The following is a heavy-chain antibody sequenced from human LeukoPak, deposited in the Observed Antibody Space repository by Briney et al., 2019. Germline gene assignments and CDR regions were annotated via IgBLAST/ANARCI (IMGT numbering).Heavy chain of an antibody. CDR3: ARGISSSWYPYFDY. V-gene: IGHV4-4*07. D-gene: IGHD6-13*01. CDR2: IYTSGST. Sequence: SETLSLTCTVSGDSISSYYWSWIRQPAGKGLEWIGRIYTSGSTNYNPSLKSRVTMSVDTSKNQFSLNLSSVAAADTAVYYCARGISSSWYPYFDYWGRGTLVTVSS. J-gene: IGHJ4*02. CDR1: GDSISSYY.